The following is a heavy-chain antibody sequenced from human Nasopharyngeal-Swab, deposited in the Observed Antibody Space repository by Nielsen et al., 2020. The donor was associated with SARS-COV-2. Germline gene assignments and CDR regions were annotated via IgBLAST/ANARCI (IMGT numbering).Heavy chain of an antibody. Sequence: GEFLKISCAASGFTFSSYGMHWVRQAPGKGLEWVAVISYDGSNKYYADSVKGRFTISRDNSKNTLYLQMNSLRAEDTAVYYCAKEAEEVYYYGSGSYDYWGQGTLVTVSS. CDR2: ISYDGSNK. V-gene: IGHV3-30*18. CDR3: AKEAEEVYYYGSGSYDY. J-gene: IGHJ4*02. D-gene: IGHD3-10*01. CDR1: GFTFSSYG.